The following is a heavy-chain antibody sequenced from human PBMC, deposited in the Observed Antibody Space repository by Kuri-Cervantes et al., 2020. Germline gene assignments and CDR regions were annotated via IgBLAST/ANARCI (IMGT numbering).Heavy chain of an antibody. CDR1: GFSFEDYA. V-gene: IGHV3-9*01. D-gene: IGHD3-10*01. Sequence: GGSLRLSCAASGFSFEDYAMHWVRQVPGKGLEWVSGISWNGGGVGYADSVKGRFTISRDNAKNSLYLQMNSLRAEDTALYYCAKEGVVRGEMDVWGQGTTVTVSS. CDR3: AKEGVVRGEMDV. CDR2: ISWNGGGV. J-gene: IGHJ6*02.